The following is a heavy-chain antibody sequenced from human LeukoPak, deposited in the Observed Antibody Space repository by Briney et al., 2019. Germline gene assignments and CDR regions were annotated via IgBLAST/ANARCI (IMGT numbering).Heavy chain of an antibody. V-gene: IGHV3-48*02. Sequence: GGSLRLSCAASGFTFSTYGMAWVRQVPGNRLEWVSSIGATGGLISYADSVKGRFTISRDNAKNSLYLQMNSLRDEDTAVYYCARDDSRQARIQLPNWFDPWGQGTLVTVSS. J-gene: IGHJ5*02. CDR3: ARDDSRQARIQLPNWFDP. CDR1: GFTFSTYG. CDR2: IGATGGLI. D-gene: IGHD5-18*01.